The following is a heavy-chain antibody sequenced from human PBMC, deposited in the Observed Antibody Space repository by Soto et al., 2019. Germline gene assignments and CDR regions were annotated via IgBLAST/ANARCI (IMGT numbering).Heavy chain of an antibody. CDR1: GGTFSSYT. V-gene: IGHV1-69*08. J-gene: IGHJ4*02. CDR3: ARDAPSLRTSGSFDY. Sequence: QVQLVQSGAEVKKPGSSVKVSCKASGGTFSSYTISWVRQAPGQGLEWMGRIIPILGIANYAQKFQGRVTITADKSTSTDYMELRSLRSEDTAVYYCARDAPSLRTSGSFDYWGQGTLVTVSS. D-gene: IGHD2-15*01. CDR2: IIPILGIA.